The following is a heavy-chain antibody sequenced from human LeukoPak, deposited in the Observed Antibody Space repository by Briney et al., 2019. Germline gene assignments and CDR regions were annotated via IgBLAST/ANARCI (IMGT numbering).Heavy chain of an antibody. Sequence: GGSLRLSCTASGFTFGDYAMSWVRQAPGKGLEWVGFIRSKAYGGTTEYAASVKGRFTISRDDSKSIACLQMNSLKTEDTAVYYCTRDYDSSGYYYWGQGTLVTVSS. D-gene: IGHD3-22*01. CDR2: IRSKAYGGTT. J-gene: IGHJ4*02. V-gene: IGHV3-49*04. CDR3: TRDYDSSGYYY. CDR1: GFTFGDYA.